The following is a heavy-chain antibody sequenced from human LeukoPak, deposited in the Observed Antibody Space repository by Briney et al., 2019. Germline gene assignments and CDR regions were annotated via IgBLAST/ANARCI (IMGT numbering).Heavy chain of an antibody. CDR2: VGHSGTT. V-gene: IGHV4-59*12. CDR3: ARELISSRAAFDT. D-gene: IGHD3-16*01. Sequence: SETLSLTCTVSGGSISSYYWSWIRQPPGKGLEWIGEVGHSGTTNYNPSLKSRVTISVDTSKNQFSLKLTSVTAADTAVYYCARELISSRAAFDTWGQGTVVTVS. J-gene: IGHJ3*02. CDR1: GGSISSYY.